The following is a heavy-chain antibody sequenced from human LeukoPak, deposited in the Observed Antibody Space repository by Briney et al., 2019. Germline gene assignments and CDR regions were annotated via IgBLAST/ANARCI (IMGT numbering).Heavy chain of an antibody. D-gene: IGHD3-10*01. J-gene: IGHJ1*01. CDR3: AKGVLQH. V-gene: IGHV3-23*01. CDR2: ISGSGGTT. CDR1: GLLFSSYA. Sequence: GGSLRLSCADSGLLFSSYAMNWVRQAPGKGLEWVSGISGSGGTTYYADSVKGRFTISRDNSKNTSYLQMNTLRAEDTAVYYCAKGVLQHWGQGTLVTVSS.